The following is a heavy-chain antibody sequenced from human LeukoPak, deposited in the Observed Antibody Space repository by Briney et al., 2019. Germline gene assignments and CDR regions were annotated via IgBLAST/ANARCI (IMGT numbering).Heavy chain of an antibody. CDR1: GYTFTSYY. CDR2: ISPSGGST. V-gene: IGHV1-46*01. Sequence: GASVKVSCKASGYTFTSYYMHWVRQAPGQGLEWMGVISPSGGSTNYAQKFQGRVTMTRDTSTSTVYMELSSLRSEDTAVYYCARDRIVGYCSGGSCYPGLDYWGQGTLVTVSS. CDR3: ARDRIVGYCSGGSCYPGLDY. D-gene: IGHD2-15*01. J-gene: IGHJ4*02.